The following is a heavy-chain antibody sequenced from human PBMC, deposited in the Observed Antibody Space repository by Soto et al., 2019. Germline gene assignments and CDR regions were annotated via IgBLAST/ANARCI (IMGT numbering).Heavy chain of an antibody. Sequence: GGSLRLSCAASGFTFSSYWMSWVRQAPGKGLEWVANIKQDGSEKYYVDSVKGRFTISRDNAKNSLYLQMNSLRAEDAAVYYCARDYALRWFGELAPYYFDYWGQGTLVTVSS. D-gene: IGHD3-10*01. V-gene: IGHV3-7*01. CDR2: IKQDGSEK. J-gene: IGHJ4*02. CDR1: GFTFSSYW. CDR3: ARDYALRWFGELAPYYFDY.